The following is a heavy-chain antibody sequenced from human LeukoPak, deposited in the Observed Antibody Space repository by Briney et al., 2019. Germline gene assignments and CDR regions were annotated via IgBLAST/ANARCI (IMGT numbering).Heavy chain of an antibody. J-gene: IGHJ6*02. Sequence: PSETLSLTCAVYGGSFSGYYWSWIRQPPGKGLEWIGEINHRGSTNYNPSLKSRVTISVDTSKNQFSLKLSSVTAADTAVYYCARSGYSSGWYLNKDYYYYYGMDVWGQGTTVTVSS. D-gene: IGHD6-19*01. CDR1: GGSFSGYY. CDR2: INHRGST. V-gene: IGHV4-34*01. CDR3: ARSGYSSGWYLNKDYYYYYGMDV.